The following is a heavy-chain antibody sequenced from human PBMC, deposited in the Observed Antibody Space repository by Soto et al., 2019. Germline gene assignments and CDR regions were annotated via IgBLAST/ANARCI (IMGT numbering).Heavy chain of an antibody. CDR3: AKWHCSSASCYPYFDY. D-gene: IGHD2-2*01. V-gene: IGHV3-23*01. CDR1: GFTFSSYA. CDR2: ISGSGGST. Sequence: PGGSLRLSCAASGFTFSSYAMSWVRQAPGKGLEWVSAISGSGGSTYYADSVKGRFTISRDNSKNTLYLQMNSLRAEDTAVYYCAKWHCSSASCYPYFDYWGQGTLVTVSS. J-gene: IGHJ4*02.